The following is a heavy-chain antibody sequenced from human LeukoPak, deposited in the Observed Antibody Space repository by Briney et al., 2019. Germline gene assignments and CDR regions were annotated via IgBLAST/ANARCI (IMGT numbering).Heavy chain of an antibody. V-gene: IGHV3-23*01. CDR1: GFTFSSYA. CDR3: AKVGYDSSGYYLFDY. D-gene: IGHD3-22*01. J-gene: IGHJ4*02. Sequence: GGSLRLSCAASGFTFSSYAMSWVRQAPGKGLEWVSAISGSGGSTYYADSVKGRFTISRDNAKNSLYLQMNSLRAEDTALYYCAKVGYDSSGYYLFDYWGQGTLVTVSS. CDR2: ISGSGGST.